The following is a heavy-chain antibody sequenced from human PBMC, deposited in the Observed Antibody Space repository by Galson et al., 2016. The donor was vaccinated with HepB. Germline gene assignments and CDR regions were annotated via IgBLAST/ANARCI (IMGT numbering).Heavy chain of an antibody. J-gene: IGHJ6*02. CDR1: GFSLINYA. CDR3: AKDRAAPDLDLYYYYGMDV. Sequence: SLRLSCAGSGFSLINYAMSWVRQAPGKGLEWVSSISGTGGTTYYADSVKGRFTISRDNPKNTLYLQMNSLRVEDTAVYYCAKDRAAPDLDLYYYYGMDVWGQGTTVTVAS. D-gene: IGHD6-13*01. CDR2: ISGTGGTT. V-gene: IGHV3-23*01.